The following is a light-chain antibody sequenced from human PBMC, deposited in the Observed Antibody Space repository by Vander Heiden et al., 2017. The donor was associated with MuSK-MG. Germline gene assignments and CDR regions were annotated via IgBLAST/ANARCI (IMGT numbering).Light chain of an antibody. CDR2: AAS. J-gene: IGKJ1*01. CDR3: QQSNTTPRT. CDR1: QSISNY. Sequence: DMQMTQSPSSLSAAVGDRVTITCRASQSISNYVNWYQQNPGKAPKLLIYAASTVHSGVPSRFSGSAAGTDFTLTISMPQPEDFVTYYCQQSNTTPRTFGQGTRVEVK. V-gene: IGKV1-39*01.